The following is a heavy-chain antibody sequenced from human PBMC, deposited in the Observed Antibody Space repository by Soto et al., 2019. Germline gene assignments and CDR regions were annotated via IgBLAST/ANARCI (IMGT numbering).Heavy chain of an antibody. CDR1: GFTFSTFA. CDR3: ARSSVTIFGVVTGPYYYYGMDV. D-gene: IGHD3-3*01. J-gene: IGHJ6*01. Sequence: GGSLRLSCAASGFTFSTFAMHWVRQAPGKGLEWVAVISNDGSNKYYVDSVKGRFAISRDNSKNTLYLQMNSLRTEDTAAYYCARSSVTIFGVVTGPYYYYGMDVWGQGTTVTAPQ. CDR2: ISNDGSNK. V-gene: IGHV3-30*09.